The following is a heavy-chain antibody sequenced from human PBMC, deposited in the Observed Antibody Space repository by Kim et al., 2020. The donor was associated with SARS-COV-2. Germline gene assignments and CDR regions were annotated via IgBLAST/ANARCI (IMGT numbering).Heavy chain of an antibody. D-gene: IGHD6-6*01. CDR1: GFTFSSYA. J-gene: IGHJ4*02. CDR2: ISGSGGST. Sequence: GGSLRLSCAASGFTFSSYAMSWVRQAPGKGLEWVSAISGSGGSTYYADSVKGRFTISRDNSKNTLYLQMNSLRAEDTAVYYCAKGGLGYSNSCPPDYWGQGTLVTVAS. V-gene: IGHV3-23*01. CDR3: AKGGLGYSNSCPPDY.